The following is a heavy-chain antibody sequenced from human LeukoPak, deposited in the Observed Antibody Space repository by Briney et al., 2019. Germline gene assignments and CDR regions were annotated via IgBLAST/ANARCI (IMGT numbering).Heavy chain of an antibody. D-gene: IGHD5-12*01. CDR1: GFTFDDYA. Sequence: GGSLRLSCAASGFTFDDYAMHWVRQAPGKDLEWVSGISWNSGSIGYADSVKGRFTISRDNAKNSLYLQMNSLRAGDTALYYCAKGMDIVATRVFDYWGQGTLVTVSS. J-gene: IGHJ4*02. V-gene: IGHV3-9*01. CDR2: ISWNSGSI. CDR3: AKGMDIVATRVFDY.